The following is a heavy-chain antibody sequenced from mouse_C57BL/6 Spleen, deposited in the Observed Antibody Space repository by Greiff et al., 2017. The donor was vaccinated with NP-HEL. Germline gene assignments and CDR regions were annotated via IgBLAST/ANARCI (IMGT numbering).Heavy chain of an antibody. CDR3: SRLGRWFAY. CDR2: IRNKANGYTT. D-gene: IGHD4-1*01. Sequence: DVQLVESGGGLVQPGGSLSLSCAASGFTFTDYYMSWVRQPPGKALEWLGFIRNKANGYTTEYSASVKGRFTISRDNSQSILYLQMNALIAEDSATYYCSRLGRWFAYWGQGTLVTVSA. CDR1: GFTFTDYY. J-gene: IGHJ3*01. V-gene: IGHV7-3*01.